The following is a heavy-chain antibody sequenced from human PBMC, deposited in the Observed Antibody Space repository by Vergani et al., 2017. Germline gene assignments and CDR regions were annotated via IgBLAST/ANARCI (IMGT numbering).Heavy chain of an antibody. CDR3: ASSPYDSSGYYDMNWYFDL. J-gene: IGHJ2*01. Sequence: QVQLQESGPGLVKPSETLSLTCTVSGGSISSYYWSWIRQPPGKGLEWIGYIYYSGSTYYNPSLKSRVTISVDTSKNQFSLKLSSVTAADTAVYYCASSPYDSSGYYDMNWYFDLWGRGTLVTVSS. CDR2: IYYSGST. D-gene: IGHD3-22*01. V-gene: IGHV4-59*12. CDR1: GGSISSYY.